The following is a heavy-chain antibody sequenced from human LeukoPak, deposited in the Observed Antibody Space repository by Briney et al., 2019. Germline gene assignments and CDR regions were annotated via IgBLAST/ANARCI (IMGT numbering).Heavy chain of an antibody. CDR2: IFPRDSVT. D-gene: IGHD2-2*02. CDR1: GYSFMDYW. CDR3: ERHGIYGCSSTGCYTSYYYYGMDV. Sequence: HGESLKISCKGSGYSFMDYWIGWVRQMPGKGPEWMGIIFPRDSVTKYNPSFQGQVTISVDKSINTAYVQWSSLKASDTAMYYCERHGIYGCSSTGCYTSYYYYGMDVWGQGTTVTVSS. J-gene: IGHJ6*02. V-gene: IGHV5-51*01.